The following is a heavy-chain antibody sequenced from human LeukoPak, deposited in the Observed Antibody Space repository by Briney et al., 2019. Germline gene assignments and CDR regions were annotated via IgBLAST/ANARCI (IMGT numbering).Heavy chain of an antibody. Sequence: SETLSLTCTVSGYSISSGYYWGWIRQPPGKGLEWIGSTYHSGSTYYNPSLKSRVTISVDTSKNQFSLKLSSVTAADTAVYYCASEGGWKVTTVTPATNWGQGTLVTVSS. CDR2: TYHSGST. V-gene: IGHV4-38-2*02. CDR1: GYSISSGYY. J-gene: IGHJ4*02. D-gene: IGHD4-11*01. CDR3: ASEGGWKVTTVTPATN.